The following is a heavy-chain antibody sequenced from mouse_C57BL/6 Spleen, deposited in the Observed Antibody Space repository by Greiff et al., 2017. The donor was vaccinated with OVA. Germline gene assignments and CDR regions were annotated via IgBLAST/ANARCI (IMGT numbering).Heavy chain of an antibody. CDR2: IRLKSDNYAS. D-gene: IGHD4-1*01. J-gene: IGHJ3*01. CDR1: GFTFSNYW. Sequence: EVKLQESGGGLVQPGGSMKLSCVASGFTFSNYWMNWVRQSPEKGLEWVAQIRLKSDNYASHYAESVKGRFTISRADSKSSGYLQMNNLRAEDTGIYYCTELGAWFAYWGQGTLVTVSA. V-gene: IGHV6-3*01. CDR3: TELGAWFAY.